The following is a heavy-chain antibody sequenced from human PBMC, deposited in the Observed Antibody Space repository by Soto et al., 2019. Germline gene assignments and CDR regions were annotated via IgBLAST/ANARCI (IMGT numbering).Heavy chain of an antibody. J-gene: IGHJ4*02. CDR1: GASISSSSYY. CDR2: ISGSGGST. CDR3: AKGGQPAAPFDY. D-gene: IGHD2-2*01. V-gene: IGHV3-23*01. Sequence: ETLSLTCTASGASISSSSYYWGWIRQPPGKGLEWVSAISGSGGSTYYADSVKGRFTISRDNSKNTLYLQMNSLRAEDTAVYYCAKGGQPAAPFDYWGQGTLVTASS.